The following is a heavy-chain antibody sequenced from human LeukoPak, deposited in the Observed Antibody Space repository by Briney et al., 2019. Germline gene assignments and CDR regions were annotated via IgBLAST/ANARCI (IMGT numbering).Heavy chain of an antibody. CDR3: ARDSTRISDYDSSGYPGG. Sequence: GASVKVSCKASGYTFTGYYMHWVRQAPGQGLEWMGWINPNSGGTNYAQKFQGRVTMTRVTSISTAYMELSRLRSDDTAVYYCARDSTRISDYDSSGYPGGWGQGTLVTISS. CDR1: GYTFTGYY. J-gene: IGHJ4*02. D-gene: IGHD3-22*01. V-gene: IGHV1-2*02. CDR2: INPNSGGT.